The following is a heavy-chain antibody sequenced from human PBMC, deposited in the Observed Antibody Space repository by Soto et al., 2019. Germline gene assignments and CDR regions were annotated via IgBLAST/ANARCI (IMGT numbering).Heavy chain of an antibody. CDR2: IYHSGGT. CDR3: AISFYYSSGYYTEGYFQH. V-gene: IGHV4-30-2*01. Sequence: QLQLQESGSGLVKPSQTLSLTCAVSGGSISSGGYSWSWIRQPPGKGLEWIGYIYHSGGTYYNPYLKSRVDIPVERSKNQFYLKLNAVTAANTAVYYCAISFYYSSGYYTEGYFQHWGQGTLVTVSS. J-gene: IGHJ1*01. D-gene: IGHD3-22*01. CDR1: GGSISSGGYS.